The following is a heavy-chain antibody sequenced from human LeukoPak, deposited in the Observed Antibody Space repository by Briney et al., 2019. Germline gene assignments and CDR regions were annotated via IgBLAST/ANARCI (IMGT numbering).Heavy chain of an antibody. Sequence: GGSLRLSCAASGFTFSSYAISWVRQAPGKGLEWVSGISGAGDSTYYADSVKGRFSISRDNSKNTLYLQMNSLRAEDTAVYYCAKDHGGSLRGYYFDYWGQGTLVTVSS. CDR1: GFTFSSYA. V-gene: IGHV3-23*01. CDR2: ISGAGDST. CDR3: AKDHGGSLRGYYFDY. D-gene: IGHD1-26*01. J-gene: IGHJ4*02.